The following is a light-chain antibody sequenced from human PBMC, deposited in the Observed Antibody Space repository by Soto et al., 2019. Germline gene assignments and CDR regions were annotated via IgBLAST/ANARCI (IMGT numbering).Light chain of an antibody. V-gene: IGKV1-27*01. CDR1: KGITNY. CDR3: QNYNSAPALT. Sequence: DIPMTQSPSSLTASVGDRVTITCRSSKGITNYLAWYQQKPGKVPKLLIYAASTLQSGVPSRFSGRGSGTDFTLTISSRQPEDVATYYCQNYNSAPALTFGGGTKVEIK. CDR2: AAS. J-gene: IGKJ4*01.